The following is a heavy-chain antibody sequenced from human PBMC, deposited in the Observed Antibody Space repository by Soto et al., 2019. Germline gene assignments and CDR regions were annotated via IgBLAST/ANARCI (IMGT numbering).Heavy chain of an antibody. Sequence: ASVKVSCKASGGTFSSYAISWVRQAPGQGLEWMGGIIPIFGTANYAQKFQGRVTITADESTSTAYMELSSLRSEDTAVYYCARDYYYESSGYFDDWGPGKLVTVSS. CDR2: IIPIFGTA. V-gene: IGHV1-69*13. CDR3: ARDYYYESSGYFDD. D-gene: IGHD3-22*01. CDR1: GGTFSSYA. J-gene: IGHJ4*02.